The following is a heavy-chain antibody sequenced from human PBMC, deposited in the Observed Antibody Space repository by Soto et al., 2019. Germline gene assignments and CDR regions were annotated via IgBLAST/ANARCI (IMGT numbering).Heavy chain of an antibody. CDR1: GASISSSSYY. V-gene: IGHV4-39*01. CDR2: IYYSGST. CDR3: ARHSRGAWFDP. Sequence: TLSLGCPVSGASISSSSYYWGWIRQPPGQGLEWIGSIYYSGSTYYNPSLKSRVTISVDTSKNQLSLKLSSVTAADTAVYYCARHSRGAWFDPWGQGTLVTVS. J-gene: IGHJ5*02.